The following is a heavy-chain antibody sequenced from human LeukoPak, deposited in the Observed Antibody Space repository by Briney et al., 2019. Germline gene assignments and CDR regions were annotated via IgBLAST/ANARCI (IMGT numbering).Heavy chain of an antibody. D-gene: IGHD1/OR15-1a*01. V-gene: IGHV1-18*01. Sequence: ASVKVSCKASGYTFTSYGISWVRQAPGQGLEWMGWISAYNGNTNYAQKLQGRVTMTTDTSTSTAYMELRSLGSDDTAVYYCARQVGRSNNFGFDYWGQGALVAVSS. J-gene: IGHJ4*02. CDR1: GYTFTSYG. CDR3: ARQVGRSNNFGFDY. CDR2: ISAYNGNT.